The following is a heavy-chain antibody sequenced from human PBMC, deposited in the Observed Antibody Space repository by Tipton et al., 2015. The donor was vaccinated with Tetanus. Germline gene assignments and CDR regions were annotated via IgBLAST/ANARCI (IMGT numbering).Heavy chain of an antibody. CDR2: ISSSGSTI. CDR1: GFTFSSYE. CDR3: ARPLYDSSGYNANDAFDI. Sequence: SLRLSCAASGFTFSSYEMNWVRQAPGKGLEWVSYISSSGSTIYYADSVKGRFTISRDNAKNSLYLQMNSLRAEDTAVYYCARPLYDSSGYNANDAFDIWGQGTMVTVSS. D-gene: IGHD3-22*01. J-gene: IGHJ3*02. V-gene: IGHV3-48*03.